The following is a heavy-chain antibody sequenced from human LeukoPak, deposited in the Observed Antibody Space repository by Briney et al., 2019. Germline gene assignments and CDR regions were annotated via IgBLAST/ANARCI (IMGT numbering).Heavy chain of an antibody. CDR1: GFTFRSYS. J-gene: IGHJ3*02. D-gene: IGHD3-16*02. V-gene: IGHV3-48*04. CDR3: ARGRHVWGSYRRAFDI. Sequence: PPGGSLRLSCAASGFTFRSYSMNWVRQAPGKGLEWISYISSNGDIIKYADSVKGRFTISRDNAKNSLYLQMNSLRAEDTAVYYCARGRHVWGSYRRAFDIWGQGTMVTVSS. CDR2: ISSNGDII.